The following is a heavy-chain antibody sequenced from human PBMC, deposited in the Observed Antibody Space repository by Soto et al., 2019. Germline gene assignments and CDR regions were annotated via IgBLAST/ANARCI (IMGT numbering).Heavy chain of an antibody. CDR3: TRHEVSTTGTT. J-gene: IGHJ4*02. V-gene: IGHV3-73*02. Sequence: EVQLVESGGGLVQPGGSLKLSCAASGFTFSGSAMHRVRQASGKGLEWVGRIRSKANSYATAYAASVKGRFTISRDDSKNTAYLQMNSLKTEDTAVYYCTRHEVSTTGTTWGQGTLVTVSS. D-gene: IGHD1-1*01. CDR2: IRSKANSYAT. CDR1: GFTFSGSA.